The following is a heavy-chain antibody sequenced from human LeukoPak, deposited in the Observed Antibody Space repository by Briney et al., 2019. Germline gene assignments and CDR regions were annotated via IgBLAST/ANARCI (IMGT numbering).Heavy chain of an antibody. CDR1: GYTFTSYG. J-gene: IGHJ3*02. V-gene: IGHV1-18*01. D-gene: IGHD1-26*01. CDR3: ARPDRPTYSGSPDAFDI. CDR2: ISAYNGNT. Sequence: ASVKVSCKASGYTFTSYGISWVRQAPGQGLEWMGWISAYNGNTNYAQKLQGRVTMTTDTSTSTAYMELRSLRSDDTAVYYCARPDRPTYSGSPDAFDIWGQGTMVTVSS.